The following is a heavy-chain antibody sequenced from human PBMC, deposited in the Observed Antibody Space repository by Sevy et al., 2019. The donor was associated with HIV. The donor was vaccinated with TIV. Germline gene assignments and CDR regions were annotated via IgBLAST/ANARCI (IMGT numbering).Heavy chain of an antibody. D-gene: IGHD6-6*01. CDR3: ARDMSSVPYYYYGMDV. CDR1: GGSISNYY. J-gene: IGHJ6*02. CDR2: IYYSGRT. Sequence: SETLSLTCTVSGGSISNYYWSWIRQPPGKGLEWIGYIYYSGRTNYNPSLRSRVTISVDTSKNQFSLNLNSVTAADTAVYYCARDMSSVPYYYYGMDVCGQGTTVTVSS. V-gene: IGHV4-59*01.